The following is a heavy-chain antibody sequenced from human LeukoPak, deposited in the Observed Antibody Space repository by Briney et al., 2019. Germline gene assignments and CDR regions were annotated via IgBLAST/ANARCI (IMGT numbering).Heavy chain of an antibody. CDR3: ARTFYYYDSSGHIDY. Sequence: SETLSLTCTASGGSISSSSYYWGWIRQPPGKGLEWIGSIYYSGSTYYNPSLKSRVTISVDTSKNQFSLKLSSVTAADTAVYYCARTFYYYDSSGHIDYWGQGTLVTVSS. CDR2: IYYSGST. CDR1: GGSISSSSYY. J-gene: IGHJ4*02. V-gene: IGHV4-39*01. D-gene: IGHD3-22*01.